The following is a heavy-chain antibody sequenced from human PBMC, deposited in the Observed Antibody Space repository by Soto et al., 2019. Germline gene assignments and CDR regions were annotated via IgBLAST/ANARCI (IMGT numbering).Heavy chain of an antibody. CDR2: TYNSGTT. CDR3: ARGPSADKIDY. Sequence: QVQLQESGPGLVEPSQTLSLTCTVSGDSISSGYFWSWIRQSPGEGLEWIGHTYNSGTTNNNPSLRSRVTISIDTSSNHSSLRLTSVSAADTAVDYCARGPSADKIDYWGQGTLVSVSS. J-gene: IGHJ4*01. V-gene: IGHV4-30-4*01. D-gene: IGHD3-3*01. CDR1: GDSISSGYF.